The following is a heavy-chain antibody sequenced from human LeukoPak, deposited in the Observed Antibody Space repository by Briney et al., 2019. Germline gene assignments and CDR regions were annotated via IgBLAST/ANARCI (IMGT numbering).Heavy chain of an antibody. CDR1: GFTFSSYG. CDR3: AKIHIVGLYLFDY. Sequence: GGSLRLSCAASGFTFSSYGMHWVRQAPGKGLEWVAFIRYGGSNKYYADSVNGRFTISRDKSKNTLYLQMNSLRAEDTAVYYCAKIHIVGLYLFDYWGQGTLVTVSS. J-gene: IGHJ4*02. V-gene: IGHV3-30*02. CDR2: IRYGGSNK. D-gene: IGHD1-26*01.